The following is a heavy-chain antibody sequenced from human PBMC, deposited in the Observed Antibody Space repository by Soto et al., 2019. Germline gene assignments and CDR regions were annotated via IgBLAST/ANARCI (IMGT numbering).Heavy chain of an antibody. D-gene: IGHD2-15*01. Sequence: QITLKESGTTVVKPTQTLTMTCTFSGFSFTSCGMGVGWIRQPPGKALEWLALIYWDDDRRYSPYLKNRLTITKDPSKNPVVLTATNMHPVDTATYDCAHSAFSYHSSANSLDHAFDNLGQGTVVTVAA. J-gene: IGHJ3*02. CDR1: GFSFTSCGMG. CDR2: IYWDDDR. V-gene: IGHV2-5*02. CDR3: AHSAFSYHSSANSLDHAFDN.